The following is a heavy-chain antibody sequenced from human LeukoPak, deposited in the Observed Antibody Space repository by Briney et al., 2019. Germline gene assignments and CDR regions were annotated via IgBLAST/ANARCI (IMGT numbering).Heavy chain of an antibody. J-gene: IGHJ3*02. CDR3: ARVRVGAFDI. V-gene: IGHV4-39*07. Sequence: SETLSLTCTVSGDISSSSYYWGWIRQPPGKGLEYIGNIYYTGGTYYSPSLKSRVTISVDTSKNQSSLKLTSVTAADTAVYYCARVRVGAFDIWGQGTLVTVSS. CDR2: IYYTGGT. CDR1: GDISSSSYY. D-gene: IGHD3-10*01.